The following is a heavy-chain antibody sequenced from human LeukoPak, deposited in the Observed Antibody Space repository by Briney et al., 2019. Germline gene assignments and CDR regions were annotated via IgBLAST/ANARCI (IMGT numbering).Heavy chain of an antibody. CDR3: ARIYCSSTSCYPTGFKYYFDY. Sequence: PSETLSLTCSVSGASFSGYYWSWIRQPPGKGLEWIGEINHSGSTNYNPSLKSRVTISVDTSKNQFSLKLSSVTAADTAVYYCARIYCSSTSCYPTGFKYYFDYWGQGTLVTVSS. D-gene: IGHD2-2*01. J-gene: IGHJ4*02. CDR1: GASFSGYY. CDR2: INHSGST. V-gene: IGHV4-34*01.